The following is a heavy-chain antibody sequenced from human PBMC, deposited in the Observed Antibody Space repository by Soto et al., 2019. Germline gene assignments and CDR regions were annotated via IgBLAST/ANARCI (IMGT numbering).Heavy chain of an antibody. Sequence: PSETRSLTCTVSGGSVSSGSDYWSWIRQPPGKGLEWIGHIYNSESTNYNPSLKSRVTISADTSKSQFSLKLTSMTAADTAVYFCARVKGYTYGYDPRYYFDYWGQGTLVTVS. J-gene: IGHJ4*02. CDR1: GGSVSSGSDY. V-gene: IGHV4-61*01. D-gene: IGHD5-18*01. CDR2: IYNSEST. CDR3: ARVKGYTYGYDPRYYFDY.